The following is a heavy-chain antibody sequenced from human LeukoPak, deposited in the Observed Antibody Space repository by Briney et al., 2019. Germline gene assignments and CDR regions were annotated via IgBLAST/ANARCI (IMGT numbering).Heavy chain of an antibody. Sequence: PGGSLRLSCVASGFTFSDYILDWVRQAPGKGLEWVGRIRRKRNSYTTEYAASEKGRFSISRDDLKKTLYLHMNSLQTEDTAVYHCSRDGAEGDNSAFDIWGPGTMVTVSS. V-gene: IGHV3-72*01. CDR3: SRDGAEGDNSAFDI. CDR2: IRRKRNSYTT. D-gene: IGHD3-22*01. CDR1: GFTFSDYI. J-gene: IGHJ3*02.